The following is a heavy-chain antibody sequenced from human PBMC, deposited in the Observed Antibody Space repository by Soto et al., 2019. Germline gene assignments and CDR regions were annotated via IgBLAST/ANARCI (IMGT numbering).Heavy chain of an antibody. CDR3: VKDVGGYSGYAFEC. V-gene: IGHV3-23*01. Sequence: EVQLLESGGGLVQPGGSLRLSCAASGFTFSRYAMSWVRQAPGKGLEWVSATSTSGGSTYSADSVKGRFTISRDNSKNTLYLQMYSLRAEDTAVYYCVKDVGGYSGYAFECWGQGTLVTVSS. D-gene: IGHD5-12*01. J-gene: IGHJ4*02. CDR2: TSTSGGST. CDR1: GFTFSRYA.